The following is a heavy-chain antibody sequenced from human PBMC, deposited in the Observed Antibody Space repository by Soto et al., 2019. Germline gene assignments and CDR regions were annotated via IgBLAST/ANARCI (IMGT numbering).Heavy chain of an antibody. CDR2: ISAYNGNT. D-gene: IGHD6-19*01. CDR1: GYTFTSYG. J-gene: IGHJ5*02. V-gene: IGHV1-18*01. CDR3: ARVIAVAGRNCFDP. Sequence: ASVKVSCKASGYTFTSYGISWVRQAPGQGLEWMGWISAYNGNTNYAQKLQGRVTMTTDTSTSTAYMELRSLRSDDTAVYYCARVIAVAGRNCFDPWGQGTLVTVSS.